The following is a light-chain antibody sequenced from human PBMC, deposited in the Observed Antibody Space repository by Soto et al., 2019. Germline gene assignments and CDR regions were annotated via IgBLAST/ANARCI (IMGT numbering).Light chain of an antibody. CDR1: SSDIGGYNY. CDR2: YVS. Sequence: QSALTQPASVSGSPGQSITISCTGTSSDIGGYNYVSWYQQHPGKVPKLVIYYVSDRPSGVSNRFSGSKSGNTASLTISGLQAEDEADYYCASYSTTSLLFGGGTKLTVL. J-gene: IGLJ2*01. V-gene: IGLV2-14*03. CDR3: ASYSTTSLL.